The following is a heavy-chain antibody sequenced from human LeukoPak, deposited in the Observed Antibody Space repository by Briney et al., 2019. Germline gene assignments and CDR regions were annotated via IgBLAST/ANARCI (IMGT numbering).Heavy chain of an antibody. Sequence: GGSLRLPCAASDFTVSSNYMSCVRQAPRKGLEWVSTIYSGGSTYYADSVKGRFTISRDNSKNTLYLQMKSLRAGDTAVYYCASHKPYRAFDVWGQGPMVIVSS. CDR2: IYSGGST. CDR1: DFTVSSNY. J-gene: IGHJ3*01. V-gene: IGHV3-66*02. D-gene: IGHD3-16*01. CDR3: ASHKPYRAFDV.